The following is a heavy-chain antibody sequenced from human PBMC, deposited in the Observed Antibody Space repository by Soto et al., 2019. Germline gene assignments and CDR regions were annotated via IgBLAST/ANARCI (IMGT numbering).Heavy chain of an antibody. Sequence: QVQLVQSGAEEKKPGASVKVSCKASGYTFTSYAMHWVRQAPGQRLEWMGWINAGNGNTKYSQKFXXRXTXXRDTSASTAYMELSSLRSEDTAVYYCAREGRGMDVWGQGTTVTVSS. CDR2: INAGNGNT. CDR3: AREGRGMDV. CDR1: GYTFTSYA. V-gene: IGHV1-3*05. J-gene: IGHJ6*02.